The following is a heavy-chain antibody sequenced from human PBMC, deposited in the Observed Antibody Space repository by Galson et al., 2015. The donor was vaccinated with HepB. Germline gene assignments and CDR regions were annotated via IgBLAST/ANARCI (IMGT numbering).Heavy chain of an antibody. CDR1: GFSLSDTRMG. Sequence: PALVKPTQTLTLTCTVSGFSLSDTRMGVSWIRQPPGKALEWLAHIFSNDEKSYSTSLKSRLTISKDTSKSQVVLVMTNMDPVDTATYYCARFNMEMATINFDLWGQGTLVTVSS. CDR3: ARFNMEMATINFDL. D-gene: IGHD5-24*01. V-gene: IGHV2-26*01. J-gene: IGHJ4*02. CDR2: IFSNDEK.